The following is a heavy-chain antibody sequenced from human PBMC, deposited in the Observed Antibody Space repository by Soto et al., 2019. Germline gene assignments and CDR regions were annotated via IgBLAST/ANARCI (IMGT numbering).Heavy chain of an antibody. J-gene: IGHJ4*02. CDR2: ISSSSSTI. Sequence: EVQLVESGGGLVQPGGSLRLSCAASGFTFSSYSMNWVRQAPGQGLEWVSYISSSSSTIYYADSVKGRFTISRDNAKNSLYLQMNSLRDEDTALYDCARGFEGRADYWGQGTLVTVSS. V-gene: IGHV3-48*02. D-gene: IGHD3-10*01. CDR3: ARGFEGRADY. CDR1: GFTFSSYS.